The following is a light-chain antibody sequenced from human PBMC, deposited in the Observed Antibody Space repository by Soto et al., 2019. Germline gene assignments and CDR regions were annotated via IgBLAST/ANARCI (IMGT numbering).Light chain of an antibody. J-gene: IGLJ1*01. V-gene: IGLV2-14*01. Sequence: QSVLTQPASVSGSPGQSITISCTGTSSDVGGYNYVSWYQQHPRKAPKLMIYEVNNRPSGVSNRFSGSKSGNTASLTISGLQAEEEADYYCSSFTTSNTLVFGTGTKVTVL. CDR3: SSFTTSNTLV. CDR1: SSDVGGYNY. CDR2: EVN.